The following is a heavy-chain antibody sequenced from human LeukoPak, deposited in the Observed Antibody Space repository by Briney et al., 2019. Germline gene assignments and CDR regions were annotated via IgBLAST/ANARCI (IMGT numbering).Heavy chain of an antibody. V-gene: IGHV4-59*08. D-gene: IGHD3-9*01. J-gene: IGHJ3*02. CDR1: GGSISPYY. Sequence: SETLSLTCTVSGGSISPYYWSWIRQPPGKGLEWIGYIYYSGTSHYNPSLESRVTMSVDTSKNQFSLELSSVTAADTAVYYCATHYDVLTGYAAAAFDIWGQGTMVTVSS. CDR2: IYYSGTS. CDR3: ATHYDVLTGYAAAAFDI.